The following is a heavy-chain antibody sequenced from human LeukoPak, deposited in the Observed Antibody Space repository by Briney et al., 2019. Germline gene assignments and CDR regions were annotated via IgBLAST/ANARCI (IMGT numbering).Heavy chain of an antibody. V-gene: IGHV3-33*01. D-gene: IGHD1-7*01. Sequence: GGSLRLSCAASGFTFSSYGMHWVRQAPGKGLEWVAVIWYDGSNKYYADSVKGRFTISRDNSKNTLCLQMNSLRAEDTAVYYCARDELPADGMDVWGQGTTVTVSS. J-gene: IGHJ6*02. CDR3: ARDELPADGMDV. CDR1: GFTFSSYG. CDR2: IWYDGSNK.